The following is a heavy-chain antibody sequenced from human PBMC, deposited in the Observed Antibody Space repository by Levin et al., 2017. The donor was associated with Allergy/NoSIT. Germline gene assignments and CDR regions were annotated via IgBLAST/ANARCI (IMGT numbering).Heavy chain of an antibody. CDR3: ARGADFWSGYLDY. V-gene: IGHV3-33*01. J-gene: IGHJ4*02. CDR2: IWYDGSNK. CDR1: GFTFSSYG. Sequence: SCAASGFTFSSYGMHWVRQAPGKGLEWVAVIWYDGSNKYYADSVKGRFTISRDNSKNTLYLQMNSLRAEDTAVYYCARGADFWSGYLDYWGQGTLVTVSS. D-gene: IGHD3-3*01.